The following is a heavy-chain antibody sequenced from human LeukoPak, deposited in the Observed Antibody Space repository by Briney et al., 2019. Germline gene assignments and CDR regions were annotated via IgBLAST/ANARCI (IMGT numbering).Heavy chain of an antibody. J-gene: IGHJ6*03. CDR3: ARLRYCNSTTCYEGDYYYMDV. CDR1: GGSITSSNYY. V-gene: IGHV4-39*01. D-gene: IGHD2-2*01. CDR2: VYYSERT. Sequence: SETLSLTCTVSGGSITSSNYYWGWIRQPPGKGLEWIGNVYYSERTYYNPSLKSRVTTSVDTSKNQFSLKLSSVTAADTAVYFCARLRYCNSTTCYEGDYYYMDVWGKGTTVTVSS.